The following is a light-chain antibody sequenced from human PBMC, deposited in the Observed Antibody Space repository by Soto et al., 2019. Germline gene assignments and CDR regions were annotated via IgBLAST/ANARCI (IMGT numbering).Light chain of an antibody. CDR3: QQYNSYSPT. J-gene: IGKJ1*01. Sequence: EIVLTQSPGTLSLSPGERATLSCRASQSVSNNYLAWYQQKPGQAPRLLIYGASNRATGIPARFSGSGSGTDFTLTISSLEPEDFATYYCQQYNSYSPTCGQGTKVDIK. V-gene: IGKV3-20*01. CDR2: GAS. CDR1: QSVSNNY.